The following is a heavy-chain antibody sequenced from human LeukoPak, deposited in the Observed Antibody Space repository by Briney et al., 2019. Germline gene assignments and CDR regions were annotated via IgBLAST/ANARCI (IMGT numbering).Heavy chain of an antibody. V-gene: IGHV3-7*01. CDR3: ASLSGAPEY. CDR2: VREDGSVR. Sequence: GGSPRLSCAASGFTFSTYRMNWVRQAPGKGLEWLASVREDGSVRYYLDSVKGRFTISRDNAKNSLSLQVNGLRVEDTAVYYCASLSGAPEYWGQGTLVSVSS. CDR1: GFTFSTYR. J-gene: IGHJ4*02. D-gene: IGHD7-27*01.